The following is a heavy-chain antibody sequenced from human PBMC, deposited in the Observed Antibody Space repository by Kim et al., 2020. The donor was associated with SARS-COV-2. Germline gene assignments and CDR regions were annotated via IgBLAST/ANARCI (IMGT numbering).Heavy chain of an antibody. Sequence: SVKVSCKASGGTFSSYAISWVRQAPGQGLEWMGRIIPILGIANYVQKFQGRVTITADKSTSTAYMELSSLRSEDTAVYYFARDLGGISFDYWGQGTLVT. V-gene: IGHV1-69*04. CDR2: IIPILGIA. CDR1: GGTFSSYA. J-gene: IGHJ4*02. D-gene: IGHD1-26*01. CDR3: ARDLGGISFDY.